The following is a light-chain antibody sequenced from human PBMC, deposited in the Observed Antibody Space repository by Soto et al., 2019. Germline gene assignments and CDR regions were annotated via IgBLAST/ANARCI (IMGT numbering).Light chain of an antibody. J-gene: IGKJ2*02. Sequence: EIVLTQSPAPLSLSPWERATLSCSASQTVSQYLAWYQQKPGQAPRLLIYDIFNRATGIPARFSGSGSGTDFTLTISSLEPEDVAVYYCHQRNSWPRSTFGQGTKLQIK. CDR1: QTVSQY. CDR3: HQRNSWPRST. V-gene: IGKV3-11*01. CDR2: DIF.